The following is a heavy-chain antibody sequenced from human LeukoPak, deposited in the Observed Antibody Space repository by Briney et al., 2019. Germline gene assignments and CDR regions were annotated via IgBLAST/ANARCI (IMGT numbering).Heavy chain of an antibody. CDR2: INHSGST. Sequence: SETLSLTCAVYGGSFSGYYWRWIRQPPGKGLEWIGEINHSGSTNYNPSLKSRVTISVDTSKNQFSLKLSSVPAADTAVYYCARGPRGWGIVVVPAASNGMDVWGQGTTVTVSS. CDR3: ARGPRGWGIVVVPAASNGMDV. V-gene: IGHV4-34*01. CDR1: GGSFSGYY. J-gene: IGHJ6*02. D-gene: IGHD2-2*01.